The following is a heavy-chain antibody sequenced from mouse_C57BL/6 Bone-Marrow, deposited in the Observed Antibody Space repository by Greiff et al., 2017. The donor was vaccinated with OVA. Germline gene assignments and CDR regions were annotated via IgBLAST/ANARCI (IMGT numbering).Heavy chain of an antibody. J-gene: IGHJ1*03. CDR1: GFTFSNYW. Sequence: EVKLMESGGGLVQPGGSMKLSCVASGFTFSNYWMNWVRQSPEKGLEWVAQIRLKSDNYATHYAESVKGRFTISRDDSKSSVYLQMNNLRAEDTGIYYCTGRGPYWYFDVWGTGTTVTVSS. V-gene: IGHV6-3*01. CDR3: TGRGPYWYFDV. CDR2: IRLKSDNYAT.